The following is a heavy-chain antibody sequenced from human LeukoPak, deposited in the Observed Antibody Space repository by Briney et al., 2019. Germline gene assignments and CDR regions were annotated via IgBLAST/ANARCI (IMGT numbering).Heavy chain of an antibody. Sequence: KPSETLSLTCTVSGGSISSGDYYWSWIRQPPGKGLEWIGNTYSGGTAHYNPSLRSRVTISVDTSKSQISLKLNSLTAADTAVYYCARRVLGSGRQDCWGQGTLVTVSS. CDR1: GGSISSGDYY. D-gene: IGHD3-10*01. V-gene: IGHV4-39*01. CDR3: ARRVLGSGRQDC. CDR2: TYSGGTA. J-gene: IGHJ4*02.